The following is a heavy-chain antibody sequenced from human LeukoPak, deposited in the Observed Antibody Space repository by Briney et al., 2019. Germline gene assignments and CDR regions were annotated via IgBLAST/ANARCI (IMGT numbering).Heavy chain of an antibody. V-gene: IGHV3-23*01. D-gene: IGHD5-18*01. J-gene: IGHJ5*02. Sequence: GGSLRLSCAASGFTVSSNYMSWVRQAPGKGLEWVSALSGSGISTYYADSVKGRFTISRDNSNNTLFLQMNSLRAEDTAVYYCALDRGYSSGTRAWGQGALVIVSS. CDR2: LSGSGIST. CDR1: GFTVSSNY. CDR3: ALDRGYSSGTRA.